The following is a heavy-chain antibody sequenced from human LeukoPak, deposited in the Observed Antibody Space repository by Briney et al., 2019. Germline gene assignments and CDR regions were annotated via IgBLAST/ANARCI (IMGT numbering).Heavy chain of an antibody. CDR3: ARDHYYDGRGRFDP. CDR2: VYFDGGT. D-gene: IGHD3-16*01. V-gene: IGHV4-39*07. J-gene: IGHJ5*02. Sequence: SETLSLTCTVSGGSVTSGIYHWGWIRQSPGKGLEWIGSVYFDGGTHYNPSLQSRVTVSIDTSKNQFSLRLSSVTAADTALYYCARDHYYDGRGRFDPWGQGTLVTVSS. CDR1: GGSVTSGIYH.